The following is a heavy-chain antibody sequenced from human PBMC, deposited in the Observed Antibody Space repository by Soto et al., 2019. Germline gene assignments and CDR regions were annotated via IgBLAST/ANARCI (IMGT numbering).Heavy chain of an antibody. CDR1: GFTFSSYG. V-gene: IGHV3-48*03. D-gene: IGHD2-8*01. CDR2: ISSSGTTI. Sequence: LRLSCAASGFTFSSYGTNWVRQAPGKGLEWVSYISSSGTTIYYADSVKGRFTISRDNAKKSLYLQMHSLRAEDTAVYYCARDQDCSNDVCFEDVDLGYFYYAMDVWGQGTTVTVSS. CDR3: ARDQDCSNDVCFEDVDLGYFYYAMDV. J-gene: IGHJ6*02.